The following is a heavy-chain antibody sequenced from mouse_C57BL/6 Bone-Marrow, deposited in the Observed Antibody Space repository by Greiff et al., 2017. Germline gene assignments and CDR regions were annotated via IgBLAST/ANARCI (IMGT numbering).Heavy chain of an antibody. CDR3: ASPGFARFAY. D-gene: IGHD6-1*01. J-gene: IGHJ3*01. CDR1: GFTFSSYG. CDR2: ISSGGSYT. Sequence: EVKLVESGGDLVKPGGSLKLSCAASGFTFSSYGMSWVRQTPDKRLEWVATISSGGSYTYYPDSVKGRITISRDNAKNTLYLQLSSLKSEDTAMYYCASPGFARFAYWGQGTLVTVSA. V-gene: IGHV5-6*01.